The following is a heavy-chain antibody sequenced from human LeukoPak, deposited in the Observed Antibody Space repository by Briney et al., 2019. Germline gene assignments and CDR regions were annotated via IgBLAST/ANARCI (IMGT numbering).Heavy chain of an antibody. D-gene: IGHD5-24*01. Sequence: GGSLRLSCAASGFTLSSYEMNWVSQAPEKGLEWVSYISSSGSAIYYADSVKGRFTISRDNAKNSLYLQMNSLRAEDTAVYYCARRGDGYNSFDYWGQGTPVTVSS. CDR1: GFTLSSYE. CDR3: ARRGDGYNSFDY. V-gene: IGHV3-48*03. J-gene: IGHJ4*02. CDR2: ISSSGSAI.